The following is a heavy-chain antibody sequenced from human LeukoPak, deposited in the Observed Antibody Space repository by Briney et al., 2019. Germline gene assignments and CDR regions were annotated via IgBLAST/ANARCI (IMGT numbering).Heavy chain of an antibody. CDR3: AIHSAMGSHVY. Sequence: SQTLSLTCTVSGGSISSGSYYWSWIRQPAGKGLEWIGRIYTSGSTNYNPSLKSRVTISVDTSKNQFSLKLSSVTAADTAVYYCAIHSAMGSHVYWGQGTLVTVSS. J-gene: IGHJ4*02. V-gene: IGHV4-61*02. D-gene: IGHD2-21*01. CDR1: GGSISSGSYY. CDR2: IYTSGST.